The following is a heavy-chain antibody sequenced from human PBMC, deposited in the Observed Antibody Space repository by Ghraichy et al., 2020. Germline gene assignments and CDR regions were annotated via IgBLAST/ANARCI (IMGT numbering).Heavy chain of an antibody. Sequence: GGSLRLSCAASGFTFSSYAMSWVRQAPGKGLEWVSAISGSGGSTYYADSVKGRVTISRDNSKNTLYLQMNSLRAEDTAVYYCAKDLEEAMIVVVIPHDAFDIWGQGTMVTVSS. V-gene: IGHV3-23*01. CDR2: ISGSGGST. J-gene: IGHJ3*02. CDR3: AKDLEEAMIVVVIPHDAFDI. D-gene: IGHD3-22*01. CDR1: GFTFSSYA.